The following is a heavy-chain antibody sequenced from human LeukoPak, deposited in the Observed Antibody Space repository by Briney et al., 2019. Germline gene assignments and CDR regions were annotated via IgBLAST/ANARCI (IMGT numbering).Heavy chain of an antibody. CDR3: AREGSFIVGPTFDRVRGARIVNWFDP. D-gene: IGHD1-26*01. V-gene: IGHV1-69*06. CDR1: GDTFSSYA. J-gene: IGHJ5*02. CDR2: IIPIFGTA. Sequence: ASVKVSCKTSGDTFSSYAMSWVRQAPGQGLEWMGGIIPIFGTANYAQEFQGRVTITADKSTSTVYMELSSLRSEDTAVYYCAREGSFIVGPTFDRVRGARIVNWFDPWGQGTLVTVSS.